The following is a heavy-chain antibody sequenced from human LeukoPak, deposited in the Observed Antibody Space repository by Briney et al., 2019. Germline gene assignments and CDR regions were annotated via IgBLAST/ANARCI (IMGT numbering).Heavy chain of an antibody. CDR1: GYTFTSYG. J-gene: IGHJ4*02. D-gene: IGHD6-19*01. CDR3: ARDLTAVDSFDY. CDR2: ISAYNGNT. V-gene: IGHV1-18*03. Sequence: ASVKVSCKASGYTFTSYGISWVRQAPGQGLEWMGWISAYNGNTNYAQKLQGRVTMTTDTSTSTAYMELRSLRSDDMAVYYCARDLTAVDSFDYWGQGTLVTVSS.